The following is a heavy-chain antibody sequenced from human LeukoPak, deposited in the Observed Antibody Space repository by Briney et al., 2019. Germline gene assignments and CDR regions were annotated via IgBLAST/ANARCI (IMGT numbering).Heavy chain of an antibody. V-gene: IGHV4-59*01. D-gene: IGHD2-2*01. CDR1: GGSLSSYY. J-gene: IGHJ6*03. Sequence: SETLSLTCTVSGGSLSSYYWSWIRQPPGKGLEWIGYIYYRGSTNYHPPLKSRVTISVDTSKNQFSLKLSSVTAADTAVYYCARVGYCSSTSCPDHYYYYYYMDVWGKGTTVTVSS. CDR2: IYYRGST. CDR3: ARVGYCSSTSCPDHYYYYYYMDV.